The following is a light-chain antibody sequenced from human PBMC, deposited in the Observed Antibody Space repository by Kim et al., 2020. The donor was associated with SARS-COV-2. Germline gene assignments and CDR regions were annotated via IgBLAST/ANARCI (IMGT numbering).Light chain of an antibody. Sequence: DIQMTQSPSSLSASVGDRVTITCRASQGISNYVAWYQQKPGKVPKLLIYAASTLQSGVPSRFSGSGSETDFTLTISSLQPEDVATYYCQKYNSAHPWTFRQGTKVDIK. CDR3: QKYNSAHPWT. CDR2: AAS. CDR1: QGISNY. V-gene: IGKV1-27*01. J-gene: IGKJ1*01.